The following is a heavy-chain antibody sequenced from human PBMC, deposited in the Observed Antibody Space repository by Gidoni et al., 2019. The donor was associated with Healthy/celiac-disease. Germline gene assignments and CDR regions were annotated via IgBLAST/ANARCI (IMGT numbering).Heavy chain of an antibody. CDR2: ISYDGSNK. V-gene: IGHV3-30*04. CDR1: GFTFSSYA. CDR3: ARDEYSSSSVLDY. Sequence: QVQLVESGGGVVQPGRSLRLSCAASGFTFSSYAMHWVRQAPGKGLEWVAVISYDGSNKYYADSVKGRFTISRDNSKNTLYLQMNSLRAEDTAVYYCARDEYSSSSVLDYWGQGTLVTVSS. J-gene: IGHJ4*02. D-gene: IGHD6-6*01.